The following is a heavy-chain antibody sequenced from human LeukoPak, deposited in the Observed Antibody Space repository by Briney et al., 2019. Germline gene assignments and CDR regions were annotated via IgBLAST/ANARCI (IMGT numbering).Heavy chain of an antibody. CDR3: SRFYSSGWASGAFDI. CDR2: IRNKANGETT. CDR1: GFTFSDYA. V-gene: IGHV3-49*04. J-gene: IGHJ3*02. D-gene: IGHD3-22*01. Sequence: GRSLRLSCTTSGFTFSDYAVSWVRQAPGKGLEWIGFIRNKANGETTEYAASVKGRFTISRDDSKTIAHLQMSSLKTEDTAVYYCSRFYSSGWASGAFDIWGQGTMVTVSS.